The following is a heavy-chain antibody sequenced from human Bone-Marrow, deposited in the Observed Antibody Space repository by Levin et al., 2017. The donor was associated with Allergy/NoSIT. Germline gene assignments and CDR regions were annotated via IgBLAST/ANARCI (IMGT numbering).Heavy chain of an antibody. CDR2: INPSGGST. CDR1: GYTFTSYY. D-gene: IGHD2-15*01. CDR3: ARDWGTRGGSVNWFDP. Sequence: ASVKVSCKASGYTFTSYYMHWGRQAPGQGLEWRGIINPSGGSTSYAQKFQGRVTMTRDTSTSTVYMELSSLRSEDTAVYYCARDWGTRGGSVNWFDPWGQGTLVTVSS. J-gene: IGHJ5*02. V-gene: IGHV1-46*01.